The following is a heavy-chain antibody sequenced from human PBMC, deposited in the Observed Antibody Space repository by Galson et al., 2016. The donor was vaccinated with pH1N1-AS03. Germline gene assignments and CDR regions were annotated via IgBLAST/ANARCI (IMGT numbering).Heavy chain of an antibody. V-gene: IGHV3-30*02. CDR3: AKDKDSYYGPDY. D-gene: IGHD1-26*01. CDR1: GFTFSSYG. CDR2: LPYDGSNK. Sequence: SLRLSCAASGFTFSSYGMHWVRQAPGKGLEWLSFLPYDGSNKFYADSVKGRFTISRDNSKNTLYLQMNSLRAEDTAVYYCAKDKDSYYGPDYWGQGTLVTVSS. J-gene: IGHJ4*02.